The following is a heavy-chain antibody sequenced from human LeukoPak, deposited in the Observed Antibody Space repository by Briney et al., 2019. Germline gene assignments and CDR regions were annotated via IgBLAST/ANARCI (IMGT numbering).Heavy chain of an antibody. D-gene: IGHD1-1*01. V-gene: IGHV1-69*04. Sequence: GASVKVSCKASGGTFSSYAISWVRQAPGQGLEWMGRIIPILGIANYAQKFQGRVTITADKSTSTAYMELSSLRSEDTAVYYCARDRRGDNWNDRGMDVWGQGTTVTVSS. CDR3: ARDRRGDNWNDRGMDV. CDR2: IIPILGIA. J-gene: IGHJ6*02. CDR1: GGTFSSYA.